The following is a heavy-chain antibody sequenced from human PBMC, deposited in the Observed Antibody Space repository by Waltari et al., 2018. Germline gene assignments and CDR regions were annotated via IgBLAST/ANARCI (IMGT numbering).Heavy chain of an antibody. J-gene: IGHJ5*02. CDR3: ARGYSSGWYFDRYWFDP. D-gene: IGHD6-19*01. Sequence: QVQLQESGPGLVKPSETLSLTCTVSGYSISSGYYWGWIWQPPGKGLEWIGVIYHSGSTYYNPSLKGRVTIAVDASKNQFSRKLSSVTAADTAVYYCARGYSSGWYFDRYWFDPWGQGTLVTVSS. CDR1: GYSISSGYY. CDR2: IYHSGST. V-gene: IGHV4-38-2*02.